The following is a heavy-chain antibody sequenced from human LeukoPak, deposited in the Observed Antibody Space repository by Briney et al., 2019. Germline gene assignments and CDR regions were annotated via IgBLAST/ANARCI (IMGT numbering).Heavy chain of an antibody. Sequence: GRSLRLSCAASGFTFRSYDMHWVRQAPDKGLEWVAVVWYDESNKYYVDSVKGRFTISRDNSKNTLYLQMNSLRLEDTALYYCAREDSSGAFDIWGQGTMVTVSS. CDR1: GFTFRSYD. V-gene: IGHV3-33*01. J-gene: IGHJ3*02. CDR3: AREDSSGAFDI. CDR2: VWYDESNK. D-gene: IGHD3-22*01.